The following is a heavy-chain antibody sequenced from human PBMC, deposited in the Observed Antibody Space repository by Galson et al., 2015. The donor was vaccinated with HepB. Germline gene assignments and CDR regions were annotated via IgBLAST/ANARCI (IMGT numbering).Heavy chain of an antibody. CDR1: GFTFSSYA. CDR3: AKARGVYYYYSMDV. V-gene: IGHV3-30-3*01. D-gene: IGHD3-16*01. CDR2: MSYDGSNI. J-gene: IGHJ6*02. Sequence: SLRLSCAASGFTFSSYAMHWVRQAPGKGLEWVAVMSYDGSNIYYADSLKGRFTISRDNSKNTLYLQMNSLRAEDTAVYYCAKARGVYYYYSMDVWGQGTTVTVSS.